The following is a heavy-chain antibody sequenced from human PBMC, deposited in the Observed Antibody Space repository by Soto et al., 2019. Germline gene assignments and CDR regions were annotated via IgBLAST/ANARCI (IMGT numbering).Heavy chain of an antibody. CDR2: ISAYNGNT. CDR1: GYTFTSYG. CDR3: ARVPEGSTQFDY. J-gene: IGHJ4*02. D-gene: IGHD3-10*01. Sequence: ASVKVSCKTSGYTFTSYGISWVRQAPGQELEWMGWISAYNGNTNYAQKLQGRVTMTTDTSTSTAYMELRSLRSDDTAVYYCARVPEGSTQFDYWGQGTLVTVSS. V-gene: IGHV1-18*01.